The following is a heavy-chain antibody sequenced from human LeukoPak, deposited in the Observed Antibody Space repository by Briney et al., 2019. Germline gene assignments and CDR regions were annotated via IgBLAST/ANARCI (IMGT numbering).Heavy chain of an antibody. CDR2: IYPDDSET. CDR3: ARRLLAVSNTMVWGPADAFDI. CDR1: GYNFADYW. V-gene: IGHV5-51*01. D-gene: IGHD3-10*01. Sequence: PGESLKISCKASGYNFADYWIGWVRQPPGKGLEWMGIIYPDDSETKNSPSFEGQVTISVDESTSTAYLQWSSLKASDTAVYYCARRLLAVSNTMVWGPADAFDIWGQGTTVTVSS. J-gene: IGHJ3*02.